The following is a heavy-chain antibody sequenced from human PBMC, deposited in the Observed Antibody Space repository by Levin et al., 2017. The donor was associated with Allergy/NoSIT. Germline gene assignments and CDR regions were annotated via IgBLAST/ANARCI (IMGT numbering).Heavy chain of an antibody. CDR3: AREPPPYCSGGSCYSGWFDP. CDR2: INHSGST. V-gene: IGHV4-34*01. J-gene: IGHJ5*02. Sequence: SETLSLTCAVYGGSFSGYYWSWIRQPPGKGLEWIGEINHSGSTNYNPSLKSRVTISVDTSKNQFSLKLSSVTAADTAVYYCAREPPPYCSGGSCYSGWFDPWGQGTLVTVSS. CDR1: GGSFSGYY. D-gene: IGHD2-15*01.